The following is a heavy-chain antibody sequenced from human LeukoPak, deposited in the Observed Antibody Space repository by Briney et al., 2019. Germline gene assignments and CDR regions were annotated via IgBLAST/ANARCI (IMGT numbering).Heavy chain of an antibody. J-gene: IGHJ4*02. D-gene: IGHD5-24*01. CDR3: ARSGDAYSFDY. Sequence: PPETLSLTCTVSGGSISSYYWSWIRQPPGKGLDWIGYIYYTGTTYYHPSLKSRVTISLDTSKNQFSLKLNSVTAADAAVYYCARSGDAYSFDYWGQGSLVTVSS. V-gene: IGHV4-59*06. CDR1: GGSISSYY. CDR2: IYYTGTT.